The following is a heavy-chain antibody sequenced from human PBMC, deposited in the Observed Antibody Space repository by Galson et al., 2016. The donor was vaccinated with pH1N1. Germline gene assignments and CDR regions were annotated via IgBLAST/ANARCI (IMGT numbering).Heavy chain of an antibody. Sequence: SLRLSCAASGFTFNSYEMNWFRQAPGKGLEWVSYINGSSGTIRNYADAVKGRFTISRDNAKRSLFLQMNSLRVEDTAIYYCARGNPVPDWGRGTLVTVSS. CDR3: ARGNPVPD. CDR2: INGSSGTIR. D-gene: IGHD6-6*01. CDR1: GFTFNSYE. V-gene: IGHV3-48*03. J-gene: IGHJ4*02.